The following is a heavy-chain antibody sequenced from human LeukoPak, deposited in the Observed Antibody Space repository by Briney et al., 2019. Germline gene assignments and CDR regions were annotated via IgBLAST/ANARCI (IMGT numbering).Heavy chain of an antibody. V-gene: IGHV1-2*02. D-gene: IGHD3-3*01. CDR1: GYTFTSYG. CDR2: INPNSGGT. Sequence: ASVKVSCKASGYTFTSYGISWVRQAPGQGLEWMGWINPNSGGTNYAQKFQGRVTMTRDTSISTAYMELSRLRSDDTAVYYCARDSSIFGVVIPFDYWGQGTLVTVSS. CDR3: ARDSSIFGVVIPFDY. J-gene: IGHJ4*02.